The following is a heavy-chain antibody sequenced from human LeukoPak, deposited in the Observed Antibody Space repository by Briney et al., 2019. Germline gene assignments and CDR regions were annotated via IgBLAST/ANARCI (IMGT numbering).Heavy chain of an antibody. CDR2: IIPIFGTA. J-gene: IGHJ6*03. V-gene: IGHV1-69*05. Sequence: GSSVKVSCKASGGTFSSYAISWVRQAPGQGLEWMGRIIPIFGTANYAQKFQGRVTITTDESTSTAYMELSSLRSEDTAVYYCARDEGPDYHYYMDVWGKGTTVTVSS. CDR1: GGTFSSYA. CDR3: ARDEGPDYHYYMDV.